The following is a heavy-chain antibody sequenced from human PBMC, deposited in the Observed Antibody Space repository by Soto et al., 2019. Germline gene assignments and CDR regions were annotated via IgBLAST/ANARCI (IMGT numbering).Heavy chain of an antibody. V-gene: IGHV3-23*01. Sequence: GXSLRLACAASGFSFSSYAMSWFRQAPVKGLEWVSAISGSGGSTYYADSVKGRFTISRDNSKNTLYLQMNSLRAEDTAVYYCAKSPFLDHGMDVWGQGTTVTVSS. CDR1: GFSFSSYA. J-gene: IGHJ6*02. CDR3: AKSPFLDHGMDV. CDR2: ISGSGGST. D-gene: IGHD3-3*01.